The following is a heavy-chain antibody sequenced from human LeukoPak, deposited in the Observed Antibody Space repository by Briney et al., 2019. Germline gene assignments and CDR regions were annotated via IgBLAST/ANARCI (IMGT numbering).Heavy chain of an antibody. CDR2: INIDGGLT. CDR3: AREEHRLAAAGTSAFDL. D-gene: IGHD6-13*01. V-gene: IGHV3-74*01. J-gene: IGHJ3*01. CDR1: GFTFSDYW. Sequence: GGSLRLSCAASGFTFSDYWMHWVRQAPGKGLAWVSHINIDGGLTNYADSVKGRFTVSRDNARNTLYLQMSSLRAEDTAIYFCAREEHRLAAAGTSAFDLGGQGHWSPSLQ.